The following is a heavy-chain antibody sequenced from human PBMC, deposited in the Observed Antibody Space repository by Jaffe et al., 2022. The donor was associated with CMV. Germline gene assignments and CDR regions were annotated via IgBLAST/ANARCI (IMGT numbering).Heavy chain of an antibody. V-gene: IGHV4-39*01. CDR2: IYYSGST. D-gene: IGHD6-13*01. CDR1: GGSISSSSYY. CDR3: AGHRPAAGPTPFRY. Sequence: QLQLQESGPGLVKPSETLSLTCTVSGGSISSSSYYWGWIRQPPGKGLEWIGSIYYSGSTYYNPSLKSRVTISVDTSKNQFSLKLSSVTAADTAVYYCAGHRPAAGPTPFRYWGQGTLVTVSS. J-gene: IGHJ4*02.